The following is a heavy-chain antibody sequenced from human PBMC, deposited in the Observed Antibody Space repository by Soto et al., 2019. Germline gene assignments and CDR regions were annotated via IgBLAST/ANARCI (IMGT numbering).Heavy chain of an antibody. CDR1: GGSISSGGYY. V-gene: IGHV4-31*03. CDR3: ARNWENWFDP. Sequence: SETLSLTCTVSGGSISSGGYYWSWIRQHPGKGLEWIGYIYYSGSAYYNPSLKSRVTISVDTSKNQFSLKLSSVTAADTAVYYCARNWENWFDPWGQGTLVTV. D-gene: IGHD7-27*01. J-gene: IGHJ5*02. CDR2: IYYSGSA.